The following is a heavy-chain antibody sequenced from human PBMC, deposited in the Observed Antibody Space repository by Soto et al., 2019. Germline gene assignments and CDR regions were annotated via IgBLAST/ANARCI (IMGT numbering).Heavy chain of an antibody. CDR1: GGTFSSYA. CDR2: IIPIFGTA. Sequence: SVKVSCKASGGTFSSYAISWVRQAPGQGLEWMGGIIPIFGTANYAQKFQGRVTITADESTSTAYMELSSLRSEDTAVYYCASSSSSSSQYYYYGMDVWGQGTTVTVSS. V-gene: IGHV1-69*13. J-gene: IGHJ6*02. CDR3: ASSSSSSSQYYYYGMDV. D-gene: IGHD6-6*01.